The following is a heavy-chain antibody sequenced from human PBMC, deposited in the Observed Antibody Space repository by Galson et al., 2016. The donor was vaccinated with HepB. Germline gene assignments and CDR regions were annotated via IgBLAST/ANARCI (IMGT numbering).Heavy chain of an antibody. V-gene: IGHV3-7*01. Sequence: SLRLSCAASGFSFSTYWMTWVRQAPGKGLEWVANIKPDGSEKSYVDSVKGRFTISRDNAQNSLSLQMNSLRDEDTAVYYCAALDHGRDVRGQGTTVTVSS. CDR2: IKPDGSEK. CDR1: GFSFSTYW. J-gene: IGHJ6*02. CDR3: AALDHGRDV. D-gene: IGHD3/OR15-3a*01.